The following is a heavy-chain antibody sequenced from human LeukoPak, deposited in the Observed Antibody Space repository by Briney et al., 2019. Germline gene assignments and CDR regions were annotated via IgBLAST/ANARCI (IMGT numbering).Heavy chain of an antibody. CDR1: GGSISSYS. Sequence: SETLSLTCTVSGGSISSYSWSWIRQPPGRGLEWVGYIYYSGGTHYHPSLKSRVTMSVDTSKNQLSLKVSSVTAADTAVYYCARDVGSGVAGPEGYYYYGMDVWGQGTTVTVSS. D-gene: IGHD6-19*01. V-gene: IGHV4-59*01. CDR2: IYYSGGT. CDR3: ARDVGSGVAGPEGYYYYGMDV. J-gene: IGHJ6*02.